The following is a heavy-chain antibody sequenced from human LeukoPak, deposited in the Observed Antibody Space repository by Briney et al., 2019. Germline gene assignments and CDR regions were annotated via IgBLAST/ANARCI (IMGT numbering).Heavy chain of an antibody. Sequence: GGSLRLSCEASGFTFSSYAMSWVRQAPGKGLEWVSGIIDSSDITYYANSVKGRLTISRDNSKNTLYLQMNSLRAEDTAVYYCAKLGGQEVYNYYVGVWGKGTTVAVSS. CDR2: IIDSSDIT. D-gene: IGHD3-16*01. J-gene: IGHJ6*03. CDR1: GFTFSSYA. CDR3: AKLGGQEVYNYYVGV. V-gene: IGHV3-23*01.